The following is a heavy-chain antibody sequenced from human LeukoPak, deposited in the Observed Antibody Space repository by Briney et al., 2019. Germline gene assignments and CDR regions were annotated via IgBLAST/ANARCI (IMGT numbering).Heavy chain of an antibody. Sequence: GGSLRLSCVGSGFTFSRYWLNWVRKAPGKGLESVAIVNEDGSAKYYLDSVKGRFTISRDNARNSLYLEMNSLRAEDTAVYYCARDYWRSIDHWGQGTLVTVSS. CDR2: VNEDGSAK. D-gene: IGHD1-1*01. CDR3: ARDYWRSIDH. J-gene: IGHJ4*02. V-gene: IGHV3-7*01. CDR1: GFTFSRYW.